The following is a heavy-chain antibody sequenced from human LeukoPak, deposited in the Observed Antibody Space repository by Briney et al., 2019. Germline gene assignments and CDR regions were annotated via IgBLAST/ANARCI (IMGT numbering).Heavy chain of an antibody. CDR3: ARGDSSGSEDY. D-gene: IGHD3-22*01. CDR2: IYYSGST. V-gene: IGHV4-31*03. CDR1: GGSISSGGYY. Sequence: SETLSLTCTVSGGSISSGGYYWSWIRQHPGKGLEWIGYIYYSGSTYYDPSLKSRVTISVDKSKNQFSLKLSSVTAADTAVYYCARGDSSGSEDYGGQGTPVTVSS. J-gene: IGHJ4*02.